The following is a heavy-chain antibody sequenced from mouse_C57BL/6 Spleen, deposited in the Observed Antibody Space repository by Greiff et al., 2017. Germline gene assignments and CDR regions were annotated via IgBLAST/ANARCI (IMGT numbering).Heavy chain of an antibody. CDR3: AREAGSGSYAMDY. V-gene: IGHV1-55*01. J-gene: IGHJ4*01. Sequence: VQLQQPGAELVKPGASVKMSCKASGYTFTSYWITWVKQRPGQGLEWIGDIYPGSGSTNYNEKFKGKATLTVDTSSSTAYMQLSSLTSEDSAVYYCAREAGSGSYAMDYWGQGTSVTVSS. CDR2: IYPGSGST. CDR1: GYTFTSYW. D-gene: IGHD3-2*02.